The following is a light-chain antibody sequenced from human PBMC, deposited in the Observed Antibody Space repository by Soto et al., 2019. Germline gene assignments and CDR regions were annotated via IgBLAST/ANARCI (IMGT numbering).Light chain of an antibody. CDR1: ESVSRSH. CDR3: KHYGSALT. CDR2: GTS. J-gene: IGKJ4*01. Sequence: EIVLTQSPGTLSLSPGERATLSCRASESVSRSHLAWYQQKPGQAPSLLIFGTSTRATDIPDRFSGSGSGTDFTLTISRLDPEDFAVYYCKHYGSALTFGGWTKVEIK. V-gene: IGKV3-20*01.